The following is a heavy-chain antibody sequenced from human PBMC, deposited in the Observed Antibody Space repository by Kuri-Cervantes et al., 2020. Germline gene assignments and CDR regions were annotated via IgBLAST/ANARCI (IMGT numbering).Heavy chain of an antibody. CDR1: GGSFSGYY. J-gene: IGHJ4*02. Sequence: SETLSLTCAVYGGSFSGYYWSWIRQPPGKGLEWIGEINHSGSTNYNPSLKSRVTISVDTSKNQFSLKLSPVTAADTAVYYCARDPSSYDYVWGSYRTWPLGGRGQGTLVTVSS. V-gene: IGHV4-34*01. CDR3: ARDPSSYDYVWGSYRTWPLGG. CDR2: INHSGST. D-gene: IGHD3-16*02.